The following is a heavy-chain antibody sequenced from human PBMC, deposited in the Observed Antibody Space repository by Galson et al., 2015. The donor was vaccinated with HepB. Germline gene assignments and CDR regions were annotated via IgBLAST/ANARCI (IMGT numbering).Heavy chain of an antibody. CDR2: ISSSSSTI. Sequence: SLRLSCAASGFTFSSYSMHWVRQAPGKGLEWVSYISSSSSTIYYADSVKGRFTISRDNAKNSLYLQMNSLRAEDTAVYYCARGASAVAASLDYWGQGTLVTVSS. CDR3: ARGASAVAASLDY. D-gene: IGHD6-19*01. CDR1: GFTFSSYS. V-gene: IGHV3-48*01. J-gene: IGHJ4*02.